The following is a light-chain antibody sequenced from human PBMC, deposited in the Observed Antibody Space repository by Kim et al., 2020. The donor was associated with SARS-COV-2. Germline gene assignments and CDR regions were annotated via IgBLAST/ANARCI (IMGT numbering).Light chain of an antibody. CDR1: QSISSY. CDR2: AAS. Sequence: DIQMTQSPSSLSASVGDRVTITCRATQSISSYSSTYLNWYQQKPGEAPKLLIYAASSLQSGVPSRFTGSGSGTEFTLTISSLQPEDFATYYCQQSYSIPYTFGQGTKLEI. J-gene: IGKJ2*01. V-gene: IGKV1-39*01. CDR3: QQSYSIPYT.